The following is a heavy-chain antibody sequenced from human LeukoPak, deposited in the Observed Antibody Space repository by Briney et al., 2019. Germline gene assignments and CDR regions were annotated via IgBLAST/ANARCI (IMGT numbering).Heavy chain of an antibody. D-gene: IGHD4-23*01. CDR2: INPSGKST. V-gene: IGHV1-46*03. CDR1: GYTFTSYY. Sequence: ASVKVSCKASGYTFTSYYMHWVRQAPGQGLEWMGIINPSGKSTNYAQNFQGRVTKTRDTSTSTVYMDLSSLRSEDTAVYYCARDSSKGRVVTPWGQGTLVTVSS. J-gene: IGHJ5*02. CDR3: ARDSSKGRVVTP.